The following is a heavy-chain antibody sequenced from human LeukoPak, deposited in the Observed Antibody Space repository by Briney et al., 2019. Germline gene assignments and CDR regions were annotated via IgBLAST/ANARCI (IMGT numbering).Heavy chain of an antibody. V-gene: IGHV3-23*01. CDR3: AKGSSGYSSSWYLVYYYGMDV. CDR2: ITSGANT. J-gene: IGHJ6*02. CDR1: GFTFSSYA. Sequence: PGGSLRLSCAASGFTFSSYAMSWVRQAPGKGLEWVSAITSGANTYYADSVKGRFTISRDNSKNTLYLQMNSLRAEDTAVYYCAKGSSGYSSSWYLVYYYGMDVWGQGTTVTVSS. D-gene: IGHD6-13*01.